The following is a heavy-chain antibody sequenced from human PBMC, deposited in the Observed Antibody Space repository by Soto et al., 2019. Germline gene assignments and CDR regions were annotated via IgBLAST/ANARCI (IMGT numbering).Heavy chain of an antibody. CDR2: ISGSGGST. Sequence: GGSLRLSCAASGFTFSSYAMSWVRQAPGKGLEWVSAISGSGGSTYYADSVKGRFTISRDNSKNTLYLQMNSLRAEDTAVYYCAKDTCGGSCYTAFDYWGQGTLVTVSS. CDR3: AKDTCGGSCYTAFDY. CDR1: GFTFSSYA. J-gene: IGHJ4*02. D-gene: IGHD2-15*01. V-gene: IGHV3-23*01.